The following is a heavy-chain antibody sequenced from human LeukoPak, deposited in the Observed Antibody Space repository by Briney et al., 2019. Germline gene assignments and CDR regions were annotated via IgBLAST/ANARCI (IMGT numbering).Heavy chain of an antibody. CDR1: GVSISDYH. V-gene: IGHV4-59*01. Sequence: SETLSLTCSVSGVSISDYHWIWIRQPPAKGLEWMGYFSYSGSTRYNPSLKSRVTMSVDTSKNQFSLRLISVAAADTAVYYCARMHSGTSYYFDFWGQGTLVTVSS. J-gene: IGHJ4*02. CDR3: ARMHSGTSYYFDF. CDR2: FSYSGST. D-gene: IGHD1-26*01.